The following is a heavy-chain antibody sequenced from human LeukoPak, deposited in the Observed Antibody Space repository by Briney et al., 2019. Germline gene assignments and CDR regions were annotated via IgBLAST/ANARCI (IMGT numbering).Heavy chain of an antibody. CDR1: GYSISSGDYY. D-gene: IGHD3-22*01. Sequence: PSETLSLTCTVSGYSISSGDYYWSWIRQPPGKGLEWIGYIYYSGSTYYNPSLKSRVTISVDTSKNQFSLKLSSVTAADTAVYYCARVDSSGYYPAYYFDYWGQGTLVTVSS. CDR2: IYYSGST. J-gene: IGHJ4*02. V-gene: IGHV4-30-4*08. CDR3: ARVDSSGYYPAYYFDY.